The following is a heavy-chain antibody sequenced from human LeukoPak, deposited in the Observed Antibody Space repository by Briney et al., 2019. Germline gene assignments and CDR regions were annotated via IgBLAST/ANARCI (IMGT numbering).Heavy chain of an antibody. CDR3: ARRPGYCGGDCFDAFDT. CDR2: IYPGDSDT. Sequence: GESLKISCKGSGYSFTGYWIGWVRQMPGKGLEWMGIIYPGDSDTRYSPSFQGQVTISADKSISTAYLQWSSLKASDTAMYYCARRPGYCGGDCFDAFDTWGQGTMVTVSS. V-gene: IGHV5-51*01. D-gene: IGHD2-21*02. J-gene: IGHJ3*02. CDR1: GYSFTGYW.